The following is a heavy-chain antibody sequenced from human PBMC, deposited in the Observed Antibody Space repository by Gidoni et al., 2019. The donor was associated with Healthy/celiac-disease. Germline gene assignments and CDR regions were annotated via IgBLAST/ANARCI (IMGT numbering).Heavy chain of an antibody. Sequence: QGQVQQSGPGLVKPSQTLSLTSDISGDSVSINRAACNWIGQSPSRGLEWLVGTYYRSRWYNDYAVSVKSRITITPDTSKNQFSLQLNSVTPEDTAVYYCARRSKYSSSDWFDPWGQGTLVTVSS. J-gene: IGHJ5*02. V-gene: IGHV6-1*01. D-gene: IGHD6-6*01. CDR3: ARRSKYSSSDWFDP. CDR1: GDSVSINRAA. CDR2: TYYRSRWYN.